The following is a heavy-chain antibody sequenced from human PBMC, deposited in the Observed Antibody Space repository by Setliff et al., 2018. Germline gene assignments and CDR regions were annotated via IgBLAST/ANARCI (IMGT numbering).Heavy chain of an antibody. Sequence: PSETLSLTCTVSGDSISTGDFCWSWVRQLPGKGLEWLGYIYSDGNTYYSPSLKSRLSISLDTFRNQFSLRLSSVTTADTAVYYCARARSTLVRGIVHYNWLDPWGQGDLVTVSS. CDR2: IYSDGNT. V-gene: IGHV4-31*03. D-gene: IGHD3-10*01. CDR1: GDSISTGDFC. J-gene: IGHJ5*02. CDR3: ARARSTLVRGIVHYNWLDP.